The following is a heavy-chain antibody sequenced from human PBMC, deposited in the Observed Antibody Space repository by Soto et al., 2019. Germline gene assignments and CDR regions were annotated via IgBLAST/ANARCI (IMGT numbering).Heavy chain of an antibody. Sequence: PSETLSLTCAVYGGSFSGYYWSWIRQPPGKGLEWIGEINHSGSTNYNPSLKSRVTISVDTSKNQFSLKLSSVTAADTAVYYCARVRGVGYCSGGSCYPYYYGMDVWGQGTTVTVSS. V-gene: IGHV4-34*01. D-gene: IGHD2-15*01. CDR3: ARVRGVGYCSGGSCYPYYYGMDV. CDR1: GGSFSGYY. J-gene: IGHJ6*02. CDR2: INHSGST.